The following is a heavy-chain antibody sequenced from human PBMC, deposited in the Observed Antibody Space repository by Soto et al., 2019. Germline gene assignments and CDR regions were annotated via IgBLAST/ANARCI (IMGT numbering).Heavy chain of an antibody. V-gene: IGHV1-24*01. J-gene: IGHJ4*02. Sequence: ASVKVSCKVSGYTLTELSMHWVRQAPGKGLEWMGVFDAEDGAASYAQNFQGRVTMTVDTSTDTAYMEVTSLRSEDTAVYYCAREVLYCSSTSCSGFDYWGQGTLVTVSS. D-gene: IGHD2-2*01. CDR3: AREVLYCSSTSCSGFDY. CDR1: GYTLTELS. CDR2: FDAEDGAA.